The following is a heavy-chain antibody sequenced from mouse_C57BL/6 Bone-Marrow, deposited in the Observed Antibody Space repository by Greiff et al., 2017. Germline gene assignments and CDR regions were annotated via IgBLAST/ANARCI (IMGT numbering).Heavy chain of an antibody. CDR3: ARKGIYYYGSSYGVDY. V-gene: IGHV1-59*01. D-gene: IGHD1-1*01. Sequence: QVQLQQPGAELVRPGTSVKLSCKASGYTFTSYWMHWVKQRPGQGLEWIGVIYPSDSYTKYNQKFKGKATLTVDTSSSTAYMQLSSLTSEDSAVYYCARKGIYYYGSSYGVDYGGQGTSVTVSS. CDR1: GYTFTSYW. CDR2: IYPSDSYT. J-gene: IGHJ4*01.